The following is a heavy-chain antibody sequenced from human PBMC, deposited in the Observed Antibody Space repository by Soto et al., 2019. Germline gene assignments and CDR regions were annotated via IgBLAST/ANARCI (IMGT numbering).Heavy chain of an antibody. CDR1: GYTFTSYG. D-gene: IGHD3-3*01. Sequence: GASVKVSCKASGYTFTSYGISWVRQAPGQGLEWMGWISAYNGNTNYAQKFQGRVTITADESTSTAYMELSSLRSEDTAVYYCARDRNYDFWSGEEYNWFDPWGQGTLVTVSS. CDR2: ISAYNGNT. CDR3: ARDRNYDFWSGEEYNWFDP. J-gene: IGHJ5*02. V-gene: IGHV1-18*01.